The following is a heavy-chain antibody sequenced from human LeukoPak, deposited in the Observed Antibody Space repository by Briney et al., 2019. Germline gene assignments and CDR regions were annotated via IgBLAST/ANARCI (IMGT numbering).Heavy chain of an antibody. CDR1: GGSVSSDDYS. Sequence: SETLSLTCAVSGGSVSSDDYSWGWIRQPPGKGLEWIGYIFHSASTYHYLSLRSRVTISLDRSKNQFSLKMSSVTAADTAVYYCARGYDSSGQTGRYYFDHWGQGTLVTVSS. V-gene: IGHV4-30-2*01. CDR2: IFHSAST. CDR3: ARGYDSSGQTGRYYFDH. D-gene: IGHD3-22*01. J-gene: IGHJ4*02.